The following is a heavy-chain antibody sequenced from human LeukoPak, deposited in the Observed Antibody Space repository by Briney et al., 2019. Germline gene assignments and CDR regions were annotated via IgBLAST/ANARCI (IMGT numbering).Heavy chain of an antibody. V-gene: IGHV3-74*01. D-gene: IGHD3-22*01. CDR3: ARGGSGSGYHYYYYYMDV. J-gene: IGHJ6*03. Sequence: GGSLRLSCAASGFTFNSFWMYWVRQVPGKGLLWVARINSDGIRTSHADSVQGRFTISRDDANNTLYLQMNSLRVEDTAVYYCARGGSGSGYHYYYYYMDVWGKGTTVTISS. CDR2: INSDGIRT. CDR1: GFTFNSFW.